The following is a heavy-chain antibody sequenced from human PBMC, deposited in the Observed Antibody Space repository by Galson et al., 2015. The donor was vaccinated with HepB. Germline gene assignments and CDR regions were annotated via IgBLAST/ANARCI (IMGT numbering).Heavy chain of an antibody. CDR1: GYTFTSYG. J-gene: IGHJ4*02. V-gene: IGHV1-18*04. D-gene: IGHD6-19*01. CDR2: ISAYNGNT. CDR3: ARATPYSSGWYYFDY. Sequence: QSGAEVKKPGESLKTSCKASGYTFTSYGISWVRQAPGQGLEWMGWISAYNGNTNYAQKLQGRVTMTTDTSTSTAYMELRSLRSDDTAVYYCARATPYSSGWYYFDYWGQGTLVTVSS.